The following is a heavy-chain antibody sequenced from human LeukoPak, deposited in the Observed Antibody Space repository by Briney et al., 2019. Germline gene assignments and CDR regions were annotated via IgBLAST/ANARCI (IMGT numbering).Heavy chain of an antibody. V-gene: IGHV1-69*13. D-gene: IGHD1-26*01. CDR3: VVVGATLMP. CDR2: IIPIFGTA. J-gene: IGHJ4*02. CDR1: GGTFSSYA. Sequence: ASVKVSCKASGGTFSSYAISWVRQAPRQGLEWVGGIIPIFGTANYAQKFQGRVTITADESTSTAYMELSSLRSEDTAVYYCVVVGATLMPWGQGTLVTVSS.